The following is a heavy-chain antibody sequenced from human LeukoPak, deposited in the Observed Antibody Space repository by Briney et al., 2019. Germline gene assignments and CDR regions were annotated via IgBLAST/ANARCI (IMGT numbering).Heavy chain of an antibody. D-gene: IGHD5-12*01. V-gene: IGHV1-46*01. CDR2: INPSGGST. J-gene: IGHJ4*02. CDR1: GYTFTSYY. CDR3: ARAPVATIVFWYYFDY. Sequence: ASVKASCKASGYTFTSYYMHWVRQAQGPGLEWMGIINPSGGSTSYAQKLQGRVTMTRDTSTSTVYMELSSLRSEDTAVYYCARAPVATIVFWYYFDYWGQGTLVTLSS.